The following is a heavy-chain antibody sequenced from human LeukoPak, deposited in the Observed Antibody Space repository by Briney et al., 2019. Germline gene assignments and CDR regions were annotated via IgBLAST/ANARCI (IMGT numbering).Heavy chain of an antibody. J-gene: IGHJ4*02. CDR1: GYTFSNYG. D-gene: IGHD3-3*01. CDR2: IRGDNGNT. CDR3: ARGYDFWFPLDY. V-gene: IGHV1-18*01. Sequence: ASVKVSCKASGYTFSNYGISWVRQAPGQGLEWVGWIRGDNGNTNYAQKLQGRVTMTTDTSTSTAYMELRSLRSDDTAVYYCARGYDFWFPLDYWGQGTLVTVSS.